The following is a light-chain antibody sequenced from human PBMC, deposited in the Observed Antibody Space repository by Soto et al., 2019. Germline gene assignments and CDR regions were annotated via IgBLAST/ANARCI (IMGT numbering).Light chain of an antibody. CDR2: EVN. Sequence: QSALTQPPSASGSPGQSVTISCTGTSSDVGAYNFVSWYQQHPGKAPKVMIYEVNKRPSGVPDRFSGSKSGNTASLTVSGLQSEDEADYYCAAWDDSLSDLLFGGGTKLTVL. J-gene: IGLJ2*01. CDR1: SSDVGAYNF. V-gene: IGLV2-8*01. CDR3: AAWDDSLSDLL.